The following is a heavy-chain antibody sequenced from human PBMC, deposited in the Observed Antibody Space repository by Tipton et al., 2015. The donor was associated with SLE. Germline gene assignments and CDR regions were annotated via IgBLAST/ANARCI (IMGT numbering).Heavy chain of an antibody. CDR3: ARSRDAYKADGFNI. Sequence: TLSLTCAVSGDSIRSGNWWSWVRQSPGKGLEWIGEIYHSGSTHYNPSLKSRVTMSVDKSKNQFSLKLSSVTAADTAVYYCARSRDAYKADGFNIWGQGTMVTVSS. J-gene: IGHJ3*02. CDR1: GDSIRSGNW. D-gene: IGHD5-24*01. CDR2: IYHSGST. V-gene: IGHV4-4*02.